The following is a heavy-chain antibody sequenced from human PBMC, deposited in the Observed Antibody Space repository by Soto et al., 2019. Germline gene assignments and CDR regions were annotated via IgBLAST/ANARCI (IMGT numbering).Heavy chain of an antibody. D-gene: IGHD2-8*01. CDR2: ISGYNGDT. V-gene: IGHV1-18*01. CDR3: AKNGQPPYYYYGMDV. Sequence: QGQLVQSGPEAKKPGASVKVSCKASGYTFSRYGISWVRQDPGQGLEWMGWISGYNGDTKYAQKVQGRVTMTIDTSTYTAYMELRSLTSDDTAIYYCAKNGQPPYYYYGMDVWGQGTTVTVSS. J-gene: IGHJ6*02. CDR1: GYTFSRYG.